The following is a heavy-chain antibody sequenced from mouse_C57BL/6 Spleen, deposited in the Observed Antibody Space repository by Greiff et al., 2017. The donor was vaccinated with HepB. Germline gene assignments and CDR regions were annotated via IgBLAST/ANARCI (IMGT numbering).Heavy chain of an antibody. CDR3: ARSARDGYYEDY. D-gene: IGHD2-3*01. CDR1: GYTFTSYW. J-gene: IGHJ2*01. CDR2: IHPNSGST. V-gene: IGHV1-64*01. Sequence: VQLQQSGAELVKPGASVKLSCKASGYTFTSYWMHWVKQRPGQGLEWIGMIHPNSGSTNYNEKFKSKATLTVDKSSSTAYMQLSSLTSEDSAVYYCARSARDGYYEDYWGQGTTLTVSS.